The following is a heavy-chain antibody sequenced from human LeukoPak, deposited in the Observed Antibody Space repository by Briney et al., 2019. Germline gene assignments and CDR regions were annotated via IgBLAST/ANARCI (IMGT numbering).Heavy chain of an antibody. CDR2: ISSNGGST. CDR1: GFTFSSYA. CDR3: ARRRYGMDV. V-gene: IGHV3-64*01. Sequence: GGSLRLSCAASGFTFSSYAMHWVRQAPGKGLEYVSAISSNGGSTYYANSVKGRFTISRDNSKNTLYLQTGSLRAEDMAVYYCARRRYGMDVWGQGTTVTVSS. J-gene: IGHJ6*02.